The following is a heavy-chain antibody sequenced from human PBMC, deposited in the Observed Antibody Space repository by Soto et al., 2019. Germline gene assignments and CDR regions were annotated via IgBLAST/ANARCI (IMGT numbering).Heavy chain of an antibody. CDR1: GYTFANFD. D-gene: IGHD6-19*01. CDR2: VSNRNGVT. CDR3: ARERLNTGWYGFDY. V-gene: IGHV1-18*04. Sequence: ASVKVSCKTSGYTFANFDFSWVRQAPGQGLEWMGWVSNRNGVTNYAENFRGRVTISTDTSTNTVYMELRSLRSDDTAVYFCARERLNTGWYGFDYWGQGTQVTVS. J-gene: IGHJ4*02.